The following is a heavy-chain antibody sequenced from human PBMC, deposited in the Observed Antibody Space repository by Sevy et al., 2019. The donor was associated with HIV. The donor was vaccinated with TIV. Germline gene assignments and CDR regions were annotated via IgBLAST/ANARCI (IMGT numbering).Heavy chain of an antibody. J-gene: IGHJ5*02. V-gene: IGHV3-30-3*01. CDR3: ARGFLEWLLPSWFDP. D-gene: IGHD3-3*01. Sequence: GGSLRLSCAASGFTFSSYAMHWVRQAPGKGLEWVAVISYDGSNKYYADSVKGRFTISRVNSKNTLYLQMNSLRAEDTAVYYCARGFLEWLLPSWFDPWGQGTLVTVSS. CDR1: GFTFSSYA. CDR2: ISYDGSNK.